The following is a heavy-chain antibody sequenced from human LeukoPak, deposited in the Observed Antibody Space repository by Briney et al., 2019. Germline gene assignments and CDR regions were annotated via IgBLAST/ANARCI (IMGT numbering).Heavy chain of an antibody. V-gene: IGHV4-30-4*07. J-gene: IGHJ6*03. Sequence: PSQTLSLTCAVSGGSISSDGYSWSWIRQPPGKGLEWIGYIYYSGSTYYNPSLKSRVTISVDTSKNQFSLKLSSVTAADTAVYYCARGPYYYYMDVWGKGTTVTVSS. CDR3: ARGPYYYYMDV. CDR2: IYYSGST. CDR1: GGSISSDGYS.